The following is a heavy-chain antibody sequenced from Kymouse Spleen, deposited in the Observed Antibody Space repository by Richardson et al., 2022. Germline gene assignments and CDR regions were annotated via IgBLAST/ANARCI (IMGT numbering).Heavy chain of an antibody. D-gene: IGHD4-11,IGHD4-11*01. V-gene: IGHV1-24*d01. CDR3: ATKPLLTTVTPNWFDP. J-gene: IGHJ5*02. CDR2: FDPEDGET. Sequence: QVQLVQSGAEVKKPGASVKVSCKVSGYTLTELSMHWVRQAPGKGLEWMGGFDPEDGETIYAQKFQGRVTMTEDTSTDTAYMDLSSLRSEDTAVYYCATKPLLTTVTPNWFDPWGQGTLVTVSS. CDR1: GYTLTELS.